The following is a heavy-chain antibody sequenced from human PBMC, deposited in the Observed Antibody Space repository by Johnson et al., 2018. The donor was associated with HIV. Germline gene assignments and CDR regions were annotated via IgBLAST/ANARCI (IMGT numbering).Heavy chain of an antibody. CDR2: ISSSGSTI. D-gene: IGHD4-23*01. V-gene: IGHV3-11*01. CDR1: GFTFSDYY. CDR3: AREATVVMLGYAFDI. J-gene: IGHJ3*02. Sequence: QVQLVESGGGVVQPGRSLRLSCAASGFTFSDYYMSWIRQAPGKGLEWVSYISSSGSTIYYADSVKGRFTISRDNAKNALYLQMNSLRAEETAVYYCAREATVVMLGYAFDIWGQGTMVTVSS.